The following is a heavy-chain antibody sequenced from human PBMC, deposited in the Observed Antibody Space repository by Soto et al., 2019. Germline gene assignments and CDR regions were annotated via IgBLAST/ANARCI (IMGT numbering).Heavy chain of an antibody. V-gene: IGHV3-30*18. J-gene: IGHJ6*01. CDR2: ISYDGSNK. D-gene: IGHD1-1*01. Sequence: QVQLVESGGGVVQPGRSLRLSCAASGFTFSSYGMHWVRQAPGKGLEWVAVISYDGSNKYYADSVKGRFTISRDNSKNTLYLQMNSLRAEDTAVYYCAKSQRGYYYYYYGMDVW. CDR1: GFTFSSYG. CDR3: AKSQRGYYYYYYGMDV.